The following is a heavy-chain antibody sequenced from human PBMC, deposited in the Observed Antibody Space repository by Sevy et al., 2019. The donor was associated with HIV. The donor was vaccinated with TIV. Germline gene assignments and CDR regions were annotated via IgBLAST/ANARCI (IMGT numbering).Heavy chain of an antibody. Sequence: GGSLRLSCAASGFSFSSYAMNWVRQAPGKGLEWVSAVSGSGASTYYADSVKGRFTISRDNSKNTLYLQMNSLRAEDTAIYYCAKDRSYLGGYCGGGACYSFDYWGQGTRSPSPQ. J-gene: IGHJ4*02. D-gene: IGHD2-15*01. V-gene: IGHV3-23*01. CDR1: GFSFSSYA. CDR3: AKDRSYLGGYCGGGACYSFDY. CDR2: VSGSGAST.